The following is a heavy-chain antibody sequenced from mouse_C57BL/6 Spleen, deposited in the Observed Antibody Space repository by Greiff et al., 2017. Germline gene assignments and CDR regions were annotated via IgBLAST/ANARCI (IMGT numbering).Heavy chain of an antibody. CDR2: IDPSDSYT. D-gene: IGHD1-1*01. J-gene: IGHJ2*01. CDR3: ARCTTVVATDLDY. Sequence: QVQLQQPGAELVKPGASVKLSCKASGYTFTSYWMQWVKQRPGQGLEWIGEIDPSDSYTNYNQKFKGKATLTVDTSSSTAYMQLSSLTSEDSAVYYCARCTTVVATDLDYWGQGTTLTVSS. V-gene: IGHV1-50*01. CDR1: GYTFTSYW.